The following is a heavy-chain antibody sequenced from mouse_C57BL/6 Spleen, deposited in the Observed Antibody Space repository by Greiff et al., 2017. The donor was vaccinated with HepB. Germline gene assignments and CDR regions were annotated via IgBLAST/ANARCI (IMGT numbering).Heavy chain of an antibody. V-gene: IGHV1-4*01. CDR3: ASKGNYDYDGYAMDY. D-gene: IGHD2-4*01. Sequence: QVQLQQSGAELARPGASVKMSCKASGYTFTSYTMHWVKQRPGQGLEWIGYINPSSGYTKYNQKFKDKATLTADKSSSTAYMQLSSLTSEDSAVYYCASKGNYDYDGYAMDYWGQGTSVTVSS. CDR1: GYTFTSYT. J-gene: IGHJ4*01. CDR2: INPSSGYT.